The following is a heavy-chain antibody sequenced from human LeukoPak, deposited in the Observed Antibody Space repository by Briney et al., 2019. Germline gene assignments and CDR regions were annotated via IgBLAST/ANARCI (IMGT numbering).Heavy chain of an antibody. V-gene: IGHV4-39*07. Sequence: KPSETLSLTCTVSGGSISSSSYYWGWIRQPPGKGLEWIGSIYYSGSTYYNPSLKSRVTISVDTSKNQFSLKLSSVTAADTAVYYCARDWDYVKRFDPWGQGTLVTVSS. J-gene: IGHJ5*02. CDR2: IYYSGST. CDR3: ARDWDYVKRFDP. D-gene: IGHD4-17*01. CDR1: GGSISSSSYY.